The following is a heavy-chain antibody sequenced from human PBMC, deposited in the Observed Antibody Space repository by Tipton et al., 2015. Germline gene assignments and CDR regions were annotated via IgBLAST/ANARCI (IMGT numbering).Heavy chain of an antibody. CDR1: GFTFSSHW. J-gene: IGHJ4*02. CDR3: ARSPQDPAVDY. Sequence: SLRLSCAASGFTFSSHWMHWVRQAPGKGLVWVSRITTDGGGTGYADSVQGRFTISRDNARNTLYLQMNSLRADDTAVYYCARSPQDPAVDYWGQGTLVSVSS. CDR2: ITTDGGGT. V-gene: IGHV3-74*01.